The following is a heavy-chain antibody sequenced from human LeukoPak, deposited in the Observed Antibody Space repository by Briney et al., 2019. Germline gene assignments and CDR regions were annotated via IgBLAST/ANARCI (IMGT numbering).Heavy chain of an antibody. Sequence: SQTLSLTCTVSGVSISSGDYYWSWIRQPPGKGLEWIGYIYYSGSTYYNPSLKSRVTISVDTSKNQFSLKLSSVTAADTAVYYCARVHYDRSSIDYWGQGTLVTVSS. D-gene: IGHD3-22*01. V-gene: IGHV4-30-4*01. J-gene: IGHJ4*02. CDR2: IYYSGST. CDR1: GVSISSGDYY. CDR3: ARVHYDRSSIDY.